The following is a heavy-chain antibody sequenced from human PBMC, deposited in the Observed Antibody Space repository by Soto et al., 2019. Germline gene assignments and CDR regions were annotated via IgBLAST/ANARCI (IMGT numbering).Heavy chain of an antibody. D-gene: IGHD4-17*01. CDR2: ISYDGSNK. CDR1: GFTFSSYA. J-gene: IGHJ4*02. CDR3: ARGADYGDYVFRY. Sequence: SGGSLRLSCATSGFTFSSYAMHWVRQAPGKGLEWVAVISYDGSNKYYADSVKGRFTISRDNSKNTLYLQMNSLRAEDTAVYYCARGADYGDYVFRYWGQGTLVTVSS. V-gene: IGHV3-30-3*01.